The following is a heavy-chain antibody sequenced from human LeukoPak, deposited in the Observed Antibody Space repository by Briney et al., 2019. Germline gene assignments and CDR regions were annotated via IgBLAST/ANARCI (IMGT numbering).Heavy chain of an antibody. CDR2: ISGSGGST. V-gene: IGHV3-23*01. CDR3: ARDLRFSYGMDV. Sequence: PGGSLRLSCAASGFTFSSYAMSWVRQAPGEGLEWVSAISGSGGSTYYADSVKGRFTISRDNSKNTLYLQMNSLRAEGTAVYYCARDLRFSYGMDVWGQGTTVTVSS. J-gene: IGHJ6*02. CDR1: GFTFSSYA. D-gene: IGHD3-3*01.